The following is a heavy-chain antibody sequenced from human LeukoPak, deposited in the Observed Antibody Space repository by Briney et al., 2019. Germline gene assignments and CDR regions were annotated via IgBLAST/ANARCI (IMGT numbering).Heavy chain of an antibody. Sequence: GGSLRLSCAASGFTLSSCGMHWVRQAPGKGLEWVAMISYHGTATYYADSVRGRFTISRDNSKNTLYLQMNSLRAEDTAVYYCAKKGYAGSGTYSYYFDYWGQGTLVTVTS. J-gene: IGHJ4*02. CDR2: ISYHGTAT. CDR3: AKKGYAGSGTYSYYFDY. CDR1: GFTLSSCG. V-gene: IGHV3-30*18. D-gene: IGHD3-10*01.